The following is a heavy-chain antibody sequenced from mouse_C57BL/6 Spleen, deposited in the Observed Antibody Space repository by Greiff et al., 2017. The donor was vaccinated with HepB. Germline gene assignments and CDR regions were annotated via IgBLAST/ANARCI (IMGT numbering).Heavy chain of an antibody. CDR3: TRDRGYYGAMDY. J-gene: IGHJ4*01. CDR1: GFTFSSYA. V-gene: IGHV5-9-1*02. Sequence: DVMLVESGEGLVKPGGSLKLSCAASGFTFSSYAMSWVRQTPEKRLEWVAYISSGGDYIYYADTVKGRFTISRDNARNTLYLQMSSLKSEDTAMYYCTRDRGYYGAMDYWGQGTSVTVSS. D-gene: IGHD1-1*01. CDR2: ISSGGDYI.